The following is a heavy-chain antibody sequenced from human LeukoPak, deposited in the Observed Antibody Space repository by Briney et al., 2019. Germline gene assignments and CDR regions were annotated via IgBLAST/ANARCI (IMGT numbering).Heavy chain of an antibody. CDR3: AREAYYDSRINY. V-gene: IGHV4-59*12. D-gene: IGHD3-22*01. Sequence: GSLRLSCAASGFTFSSYSMNWTRQPPGKGLEWIGNIYYSGSTYYNPSLTSRVTISVDTSKNQFSLKLSSVTAADTAVYYCAREAYYDSRINYWGQGTLVTVSS. J-gene: IGHJ4*02. CDR1: GFTFSSYS. CDR2: IYYSGST.